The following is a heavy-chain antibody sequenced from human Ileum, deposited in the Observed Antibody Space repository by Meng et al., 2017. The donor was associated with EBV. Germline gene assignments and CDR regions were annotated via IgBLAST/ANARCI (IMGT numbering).Heavy chain of an antibody. D-gene: IGHD6-19*01. J-gene: IGHJ4*02. CDR3: ARDPIPVPGRNFDY. CDR2: IYHSGDS. CDR1: GDSISSNSW. V-gene: IGHV4-4*02. Sequence: PLQGSAPGLVKPSGTLSLTCTVSGDSISSNSWWNWVRQPPGKGLEWIGDIYHSGDSNYNPSLKSRVTISLDNSNNQFSLTLSSVTAADTAVYYCARDPIPVPGRNFDYWGQGTLVTVSS.